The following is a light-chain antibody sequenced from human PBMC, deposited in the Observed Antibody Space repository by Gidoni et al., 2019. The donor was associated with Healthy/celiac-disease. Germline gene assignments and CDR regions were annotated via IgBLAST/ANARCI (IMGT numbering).Light chain of an antibody. J-gene: IGKJ4*01. CDR2: AAY. V-gene: IGKV3-11*01. CDR1: QSVSSY. Sequence: EMVLTQSPATLSLSPGETAPLSCRASQSVSSYLAWYQQKPGQAPRLLIYAAYNTATATPARFSGSGSGTDLTLTISSLEPEDFAFYYCQQRSNWLLTFGGGTKVEIK. CDR3: QQRSNWLLT.